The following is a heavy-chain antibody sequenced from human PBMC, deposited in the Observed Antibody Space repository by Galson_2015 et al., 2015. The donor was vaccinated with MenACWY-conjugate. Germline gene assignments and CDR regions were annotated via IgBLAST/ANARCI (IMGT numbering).Heavy chain of an antibody. J-gene: IGHJ6*02. D-gene: IGHD2-2*01. CDR3: ARVGGLCNATTCYEPWGGMDV. Sequence: SLRLSCAASGFPFNTYGMHWLRQAPGKGLQWVAVIWYDGSNQYYADSVKGRFTISRDNFKSTLYLQMERLRGEDTAVYYCARVGGLCNATTCYEPWGGMDVWGQGTTVLVS. V-gene: IGHV3-33*01. CDR1: GFPFNTYG. CDR2: IWYDGSNQ.